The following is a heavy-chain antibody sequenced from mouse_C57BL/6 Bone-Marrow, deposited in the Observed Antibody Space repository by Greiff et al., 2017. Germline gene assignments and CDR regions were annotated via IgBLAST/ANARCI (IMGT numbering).Heavy chain of an antibody. J-gene: IGHJ4*01. CDR2: IDPSDSYT. D-gene: IGHD2-1*01. CDR1: GYTFTSYW. V-gene: IGHV1-69*01. Sequence: QVQLQQPGAELVMPGASVKLSCKASGYTFTSYWMPWVKQRPGQGLEWIGEIDPSDSYTNYNQKFKGKSTLTVDKSSSTAYMQLSSLTSEDSAVYYCARRVYGKYPYYAMDYWGQGTSVTVSS. CDR3: ARRVYGKYPYYAMDY.